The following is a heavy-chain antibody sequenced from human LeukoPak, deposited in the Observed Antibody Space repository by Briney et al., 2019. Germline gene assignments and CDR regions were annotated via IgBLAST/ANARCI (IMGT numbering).Heavy chain of an antibody. D-gene: IGHD6-19*01. J-gene: IGHJ3*02. V-gene: IGHV3-66*01. CDR1: GFTVNINY. Sequence: GGSLRLSCAASGFTVNINYMTWVRQAPGKGLEWVSVIYTGGTTYYADSVKGRFTISRDNSKNTLYLQMNSLRAEDTAVYYCAREAPRLPVAGNDTFGIWGQGTMVTVAS. CDR2: IYTGGTT. CDR3: AREAPRLPVAGNDTFGI.